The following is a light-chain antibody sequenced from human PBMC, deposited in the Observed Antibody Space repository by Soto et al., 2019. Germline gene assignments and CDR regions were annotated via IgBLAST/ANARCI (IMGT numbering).Light chain of an antibody. V-gene: IGKV3-20*01. CDR3: QQYGRSPWT. CDR1: QSVSSNY. Sequence: EIVLTQTPGTLSLSPGERATLSCRASQSVSSNYLAWYQQNPGQAPRLLIYAASSRATGIPDRFSGSGSGTDFTLTIRRLEPEDFAVYYCQQYGRSPWTFGQGTKVDIK. J-gene: IGKJ1*01. CDR2: AAS.